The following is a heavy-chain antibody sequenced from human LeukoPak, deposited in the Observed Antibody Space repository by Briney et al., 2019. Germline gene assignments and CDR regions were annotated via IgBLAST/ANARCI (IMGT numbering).Heavy chain of an antibody. V-gene: IGHV4-39*01. CDR2: IYYSGST. D-gene: IGHD1-14*01. J-gene: IGHJ4*02. Sequence: PSETLSLTCTVSGGSISSSSYYWGWIRQPPGKGLEWIGKIYYSGSTYYNPSLKSRVTISVDTSKNQFSLKLSSVTAADTAVYYCARHSRTKPRFFDYWGQGTLVTVSS. CDR1: GGSISSSSYY. CDR3: ARHSRTKPRFFDY.